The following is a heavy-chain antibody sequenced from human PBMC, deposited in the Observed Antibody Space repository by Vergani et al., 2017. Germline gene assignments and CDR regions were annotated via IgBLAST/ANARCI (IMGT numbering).Heavy chain of an antibody. D-gene: IGHD3-3*01. CDR1: GFTFGDYA. J-gene: IGHJ3*02. CDR3: AKEGVEKDAFDI. Sequence: EVQLEESGGGLVQSGGSLRLPCAVSGFTFGDYAMHWVRQAPGKGLEWVSVISWDRSNIGYADSVKGRFTISRDNAKNSLYPQMNSLRAEDTALYYCAKEGVEKDAFDIWGQGTMVTVSS. V-gene: IGHV3-9*01. CDR2: ISWDRSNI.